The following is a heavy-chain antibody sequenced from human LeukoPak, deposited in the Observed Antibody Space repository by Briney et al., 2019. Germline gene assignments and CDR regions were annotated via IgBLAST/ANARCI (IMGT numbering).Heavy chain of an antibody. Sequence: GGSLRLSCEASGFTFNSYAMRWVRQAPGKGLEWVPSISGSGGSTYYADSVKGRFTISRDNSKNTLYLQMNSLRGEDTSVYYCAKGYGDYPPYYMDVWGKGTTVTVSS. CDR3: AKGYGDYPPYYMDV. D-gene: IGHD2-21*02. CDR1: GFTFNSYA. J-gene: IGHJ6*03. V-gene: IGHV3-23*01. CDR2: ISGSGGST.